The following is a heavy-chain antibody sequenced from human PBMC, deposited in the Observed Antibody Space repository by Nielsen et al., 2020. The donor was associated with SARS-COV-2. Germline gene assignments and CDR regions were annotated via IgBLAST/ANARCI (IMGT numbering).Heavy chain of an antibody. J-gene: IGHJ3*02. V-gene: IGHV3-15*01. CDR2: IKSKTDGGTT. Sequence: GESLKISCAASGFTFSNAWMSWVRQAPGKGLEWVGRIKSKTDGGTTDYAAPVKGRFTISRDDSKNTLYLQMNSLKTEDTAVYYCTTGSSRGWYVFDAFDIWGQGTMVTVSS. D-gene: IGHD6-19*01. CDR1: GFTFSNAW. CDR3: TTGSSRGWYVFDAFDI.